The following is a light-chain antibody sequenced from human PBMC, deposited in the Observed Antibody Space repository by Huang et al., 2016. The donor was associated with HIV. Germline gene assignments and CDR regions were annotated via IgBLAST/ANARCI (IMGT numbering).Light chain of an antibody. Sequence: QLTPSPSSLSMSVGDRVIITCQASQDIANSLAWYQHKPGMAPKLLISAASTLQTCVPSRFSGGSAGTYFTRIITILQPDDFASYYCQQLHSYPITFGQGTRLDI. CDR3: QQLHSYPIT. CDR1: QDIANS. V-gene: IGKV1-9*01. CDR2: AAS. J-gene: IGKJ5*01.